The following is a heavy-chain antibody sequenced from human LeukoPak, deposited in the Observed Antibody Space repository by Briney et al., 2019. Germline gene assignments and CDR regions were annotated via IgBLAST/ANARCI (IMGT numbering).Heavy chain of an antibody. CDR1: GFTFSSYA. D-gene: IGHD2-8*01. Sequence: GGSLRLSCAASGFTFSSYAMSWVRQAPGKGLEWVSAISGSGGSTFYADSVKGRFTMSRDNSKNTLYLQMNSLRAEDTAVYYCAKEASYCTNGVCYSRIFDAWGQGTLVTVSS. CDR3: AKEASYCTNGVCYSRIFDA. CDR2: ISGSGGST. V-gene: IGHV3-23*01. J-gene: IGHJ5*02.